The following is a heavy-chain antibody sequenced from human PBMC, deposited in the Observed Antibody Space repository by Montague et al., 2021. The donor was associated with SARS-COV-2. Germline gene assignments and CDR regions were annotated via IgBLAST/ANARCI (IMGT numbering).Heavy chain of an antibody. Sequence: SETLSLTCTVSGXSISRYSWTWIRQPPGKGLEWIGYIYNSGSTNYNPSLTSQVTISVDTSKNQFSLKLSSVAAADTAVYYCAGVGRGSSWYEVAFDIWGQGTMVTVSS. CDR3: AGVGRGSSWYEVAFDI. V-gene: IGHV4-59*01. CDR1: GXSISRYS. D-gene: IGHD6-13*01. CDR2: IYNSGST. J-gene: IGHJ3*02.